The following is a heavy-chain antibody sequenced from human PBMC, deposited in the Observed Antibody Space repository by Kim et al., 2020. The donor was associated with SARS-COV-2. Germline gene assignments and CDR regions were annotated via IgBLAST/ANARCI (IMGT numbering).Heavy chain of an antibody. CDR1: GGSFSGYY. CDR2: INHSGST. CDR3: ARYSWLLSYYGMDV. J-gene: IGHJ6*02. D-gene: IGHD3-9*01. Sequence: SETLSLTCAVYGGSFSGYYWSWIRQPPGKGLEWIGEINHSGSTNYNPSLKSRVTISVDTSKNQFSLKLSSVTAADTAVYYCARYSWLLSYYGMDVWGQGT. V-gene: IGHV4-34*01.